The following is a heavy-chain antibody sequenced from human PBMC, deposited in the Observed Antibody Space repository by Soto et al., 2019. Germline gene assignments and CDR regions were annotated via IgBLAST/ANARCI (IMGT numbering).Heavy chain of an antibody. Sequence: QVQLVQSGAEVKKPGSSVKVSCKVSGGTFSTYPINWVRQAPGQGLEFMGGIIPKFGTTNYAQKFRGTVTITADESTSTAYMELNNLRSEDTAVYYCARGASNSTGWYLWFDPWGQGPLVTVSS. J-gene: IGHJ5*02. D-gene: IGHD6-19*01. CDR3: ARGASNSTGWYLWFDP. V-gene: IGHV1-69*01. CDR1: GGTFSTYP. CDR2: IIPKFGTT.